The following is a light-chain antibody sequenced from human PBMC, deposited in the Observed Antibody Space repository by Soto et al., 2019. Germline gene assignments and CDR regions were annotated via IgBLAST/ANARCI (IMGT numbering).Light chain of an antibody. Sequence: QSVLTQPASVSGSPGQSITISCTGTSSDVGGYNYVSWYQQHPGKAPKLMIYDVSNRPSGVSNRFSGSKSGNTASLTISGLQAEDEADYYCSSYTSSRTLEVFGTGTKVTV. J-gene: IGLJ1*01. CDR3: SSYTSSRTLEV. CDR1: SSDVGGYNY. V-gene: IGLV2-14*01. CDR2: DVS.